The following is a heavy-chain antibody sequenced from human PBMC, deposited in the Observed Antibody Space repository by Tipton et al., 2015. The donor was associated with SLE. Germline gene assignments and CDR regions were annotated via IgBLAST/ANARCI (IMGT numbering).Heavy chain of an antibody. CDR3: ARYWQGSWSLGYFDL. V-gene: IGHV4-4*07. CDR2: IYSSGNT. D-gene: IGHD6-13*01. J-gene: IGHJ2*01. Sequence: TLSLTCTVSGGSISAYYWSWIRQPAGKGLEWIGRIYSSGNTNYNPSLKSRVTLSVDTSKNQFSLRLTSVTAADTAVYYCARYWQGSWSLGYFDLWGRGTPVTVSS. CDR1: GGSISAYY.